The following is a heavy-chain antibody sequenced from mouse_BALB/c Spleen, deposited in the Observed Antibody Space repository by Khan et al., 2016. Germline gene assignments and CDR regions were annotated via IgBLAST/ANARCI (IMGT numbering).Heavy chain of an antibody. Sequence: QVQLQQSGAELMKPGASVKISCKASGYTFSRYWIEWIKERPGHGLEWIGEILPGTDSTNYNDKFKGKAAFTAESSSSTAYIQLNSLTSEDSAVCYAARCASWGQGTLVTVSA. CDR2: ILPGTDST. V-gene: IGHV1-9*01. CDR3: ARCAS. J-gene: IGHJ3*01. CDR1: GYTFSRYW.